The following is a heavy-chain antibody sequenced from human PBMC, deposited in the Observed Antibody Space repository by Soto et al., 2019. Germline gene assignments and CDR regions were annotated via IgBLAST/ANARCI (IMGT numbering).Heavy chain of an antibody. CDR1: GGAISSRTYS. V-gene: IGHV4-39*01. Sequence: SETLSLTCAVSGGAISSRTYSWGWIRQPPGKSLEWIGTIYYHGNTYSNPSLKSRVTISVDTSNNQLSLRLRSVTAADTAVYYCARHDGFSSGWVFDYWGHGTLVTVSS. D-gene: IGHD6-19*01. CDR3: ARHDGFSSGWVFDY. J-gene: IGHJ4*01. CDR2: IYYHGNT.